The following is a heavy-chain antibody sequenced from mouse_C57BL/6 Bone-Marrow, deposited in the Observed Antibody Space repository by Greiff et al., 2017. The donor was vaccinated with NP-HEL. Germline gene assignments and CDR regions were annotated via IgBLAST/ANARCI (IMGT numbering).Heavy chain of an antibody. CDR3: ARGGSNYYAMDY. CDR2: ISDGGSYT. Sequence: DVKLVESGGGLVKPGGSLKLSCAASGFTFSSYAMSWVRQTPEKGLEWVANISDGGSYTYYPDNVKGRFTISRDNAKNNLYLQMSHLKSEDTAMYYCARGGSNYYAMDYWGQGTSATVSS. D-gene: IGHD2-5*01. CDR1: GFTFSSYA. V-gene: IGHV5-4*03. J-gene: IGHJ4*01.